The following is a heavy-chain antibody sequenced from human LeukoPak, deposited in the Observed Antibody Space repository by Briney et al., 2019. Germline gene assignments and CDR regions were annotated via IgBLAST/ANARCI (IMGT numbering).Heavy chain of an antibody. V-gene: IGHV4-34*01. D-gene: IGHD3-22*01. CDR3: ARGRYYYDSSGLPYWFDP. CDR2: INHSGST. J-gene: IGHJ5*02. CDR1: GGSFSGYY. Sequence: KPSETLSLTCAVYGGSFSGYYWSWIRQPPGKGLEWIGEINHSGSTNYNPSLKSRVTISVDTSKNQFSLKLSSVTAADTAVYYCARGRYYYDSSGLPYWFDPWGQGTLVTVSS.